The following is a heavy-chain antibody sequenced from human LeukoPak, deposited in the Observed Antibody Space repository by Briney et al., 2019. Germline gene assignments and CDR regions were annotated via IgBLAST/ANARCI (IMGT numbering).Heavy chain of an antibody. Sequence: GESLKISFQGSGYSFTSYWIGWVRQMPGQSLGWMGIIYPGDSDTRYSPSFQGQVTISADKSLSTAYLQWSSLKASDTAMYYCARLPYYCGSGSFSYYFDYWGQGTLVTVP. CDR3: ARLPYYCGSGSFSYYFDY. CDR1: GYSFTSYW. D-gene: IGHD3-10*01. CDR2: IYPGDSDT. V-gene: IGHV5-51*01. J-gene: IGHJ4*02.